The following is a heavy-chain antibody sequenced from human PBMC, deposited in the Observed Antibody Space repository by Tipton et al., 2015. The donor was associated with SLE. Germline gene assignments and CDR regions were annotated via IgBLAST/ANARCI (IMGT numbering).Heavy chain of an antibody. Sequence: SGFIFSHYDIHWVRQAPGKGLEWMAFVRYDGTNKFYAQSVEGRFSISRDNSKNALSLEMNSLRPEDTGLYYCARVGSRGTGSYHFDSWGQGTLVTVSS. CDR2: VRYDGTNK. D-gene: IGHD3-10*01. CDR3: ARVGSRGTGSYHFDS. V-gene: IGHV3-30*02. CDR1: GFIFSHYD. J-gene: IGHJ4*02.